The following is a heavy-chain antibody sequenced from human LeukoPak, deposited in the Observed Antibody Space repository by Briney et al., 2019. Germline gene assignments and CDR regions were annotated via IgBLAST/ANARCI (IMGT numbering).Heavy chain of an antibody. D-gene: IGHD2-21*02. CDR1: GFTFSSYS. CDR2: ISSSSSYI. Sequence: GGSLRLSCAASGFTFSSYSMNWVRQAPGKGLEWVSSISSSSSYIYYADSVKGRFTISRDNAKNSLYLQMNSLRAEDTAVYYCARDPGVVVTAIRRYFDYWGQGTLVTVSS. J-gene: IGHJ4*02. V-gene: IGHV3-21*01. CDR3: ARDPGVVVTAIRRYFDY.